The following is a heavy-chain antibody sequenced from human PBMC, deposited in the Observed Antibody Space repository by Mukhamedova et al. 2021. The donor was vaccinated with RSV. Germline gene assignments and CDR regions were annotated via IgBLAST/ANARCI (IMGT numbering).Heavy chain of an antibody. CDR1: W. Sequence: WVGWARQMPGKGLEWMGIIYPGDSDTRYRPSFQGQVSISADKSISTAYLQWSSLKASDTAVHYFARHRRDCPNGVCYTYHYYGMDV. D-gene: IGHD2-8*01. CDR3: ARHRRDCPNGVCYTYHYYGMDV. V-gene: IGHV5-51*01. J-gene: IGHJ6*01. CDR2: IYPGDSDT.